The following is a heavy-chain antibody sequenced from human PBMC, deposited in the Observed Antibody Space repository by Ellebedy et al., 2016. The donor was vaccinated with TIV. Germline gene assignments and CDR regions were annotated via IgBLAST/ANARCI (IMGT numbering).Heavy chain of an antibody. CDR2: ISGSGGST. J-gene: IGHJ6*02. V-gene: IGHV3-23*01. CDR1: GFTFSSYA. CDR3: AKGNDYGDPNARKYYYYGMDV. Sequence: GGSLRLXXAASGFTFSSYAMSWVRQAPGKGLEWVSAISGSGGSTYYADYVKGRFTISRDNSKNTLYLQMNSLRAEDTAVYYCAKGNDYGDPNARKYYYYGMDVWGQGTTVTVSS. D-gene: IGHD4-17*01.